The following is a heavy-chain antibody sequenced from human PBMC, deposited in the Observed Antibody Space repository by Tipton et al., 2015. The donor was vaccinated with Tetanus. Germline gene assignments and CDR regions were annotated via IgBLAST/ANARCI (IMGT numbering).Heavy chain of an antibody. CDR2: ISWNSGSI. CDR3: AKDITGLWRQLRGGSFDY. CDR1: GFTFDDYA. J-gene: IGHJ4*02. V-gene: IGHV3-9*01. Sequence: SLRLSCAAPGFTFDDYAMHWVRQAPGKGLEWVSGISWNSGSIGYADSVKGRFTISRDNAKNSLYLQMNSLRAEDTALYYCAKDITGLWRQLRGGSFDYWGQGTLVAVSS. D-gene: IGHD5-18*01.